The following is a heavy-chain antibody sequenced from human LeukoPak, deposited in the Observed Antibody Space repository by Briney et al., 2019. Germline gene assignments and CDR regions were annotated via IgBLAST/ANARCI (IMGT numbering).Heavy chain of an antibody. D-gene: IGHD4-17*01. J-gene: IGHJ4*02. Sequence: GGSLRLSCAASGFTFSSYNMKWVRQAPGKGLEWISYISSSGSSKYCADPVTGRFTVSRDNAKNSLYLQVNSLRDEDTAVYYCARDKGNDYGVFDYWGQGTLVTVSS. CDR1: GFTFSSYN. CDR2: ISSSGSSK. V-gene: IGHV3-48*02. CDR3: ARDKGNDYGVFDY.